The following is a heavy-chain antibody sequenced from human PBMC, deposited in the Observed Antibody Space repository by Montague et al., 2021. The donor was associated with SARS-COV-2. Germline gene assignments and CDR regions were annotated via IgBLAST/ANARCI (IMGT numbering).Heavy chain of an antibody. CDR3: TRDPITGTTGTIYNYYGKDG. J-gene: IGHJ6*02. D-gene: IGHD1-20*01. V-gene: IGHV4-61*02. Sequence: SQTLSLTCSVSGDSLSSGSYYWSWIRQPAGKGLERIGRIYIGGSPNYNSSIKSRVTISGDISKNQFYLNVSSVTAADTAVYYCTRDPITGTTGTIYNYYGKDGWGQGTTVTVSS. CDR2: IYIGGSP. CDR1: GDSLSSGSYY.